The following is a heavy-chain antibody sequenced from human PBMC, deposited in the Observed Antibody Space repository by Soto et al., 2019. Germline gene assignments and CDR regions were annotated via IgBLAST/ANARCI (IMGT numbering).Heavy chain of an antibody. J-gene: IGHJ4*02. D-gene: IGHD3-16*01. Sequence: QVPLQQWGAGLLKPSETLSLTCAVHSGSFSSYYCTWTRQPPGKGLEWIGEIHPSGDTAYNPSLSYRVTISLDETKCRVSQWLTSVNGADSAGYFSSKGRDPHKGGRTWGQGTLVTVSS. V-gene: IGHV4-34*02. CDR1: SGSFSSYY. CDR2: IHPSGDT. CDR3: SKGRDPHKGGRT.